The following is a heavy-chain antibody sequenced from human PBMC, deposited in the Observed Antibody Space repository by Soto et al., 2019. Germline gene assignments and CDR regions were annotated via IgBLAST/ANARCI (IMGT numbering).Heavy chain of an antibody. CDR2: IDPSDSYT. Sequence: GESLKISCQGSGYSFTSYWISWVRQMPGKGLEWMGRIDPSDSYTNYSPSFQGHVTISADKSISTAYLQWSSLKASDTAMYYCARLVVVAANIYYYYGMDVWGQGTTVTVSS. J-gene: IGHJ6*02. CDR1: GYSFTSYW. D-gene: IGHD2-15*01. V-gene: IGHV5-10-1*01. CDR3: ARLVVVAANIYYYYGMDV.